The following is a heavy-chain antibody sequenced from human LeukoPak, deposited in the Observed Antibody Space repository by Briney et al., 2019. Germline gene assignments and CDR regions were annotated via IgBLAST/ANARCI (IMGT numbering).Heavy chain of an antibody. CDR2: IKQDGSEK. D-gene: IGHD5-12*01. CDR1: GFTFSSYW. V-gene: IGHV3-7*01. J-gene: IGHJ6*03. Sequence: GGSLRLSCAASGFTFSSYWMSWVRQAPGKGLEWVANIKQDGSEKFYMDSVKGRFTISRDNAKHSLYLQMNSLRAEDTAVYSCARDPLWEVAMNYYYYYMDVWGKGTTVTVYS. CDR3: ARDPLWEVAMNYYYYYMDV.